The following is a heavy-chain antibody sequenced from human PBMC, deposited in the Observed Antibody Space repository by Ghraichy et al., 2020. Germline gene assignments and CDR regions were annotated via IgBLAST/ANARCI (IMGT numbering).Heavy chain of an antibody. D-gene: IGHD1-26*01. CDR1: GGSISSYY. CDR2: IYTSGST. J-gene: IGHJ6*02. V-gene: IGHV4-4*07. CDR3: ARGWGSYYDGYYYYYGMDV. Sequence: SETLSLTCTVSGGSISSYYWSWIRQPAGKGLEWIGRIYTSGSTNYNPSLKSRVTMSVDTSKNQFSLKLSSVTAADTAVYYCARGWGSYYDGYYYYYGMDVWGQGTTVTVSS.